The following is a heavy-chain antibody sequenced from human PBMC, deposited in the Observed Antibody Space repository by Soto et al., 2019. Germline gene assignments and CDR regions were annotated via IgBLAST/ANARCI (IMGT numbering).Heavy chain of an antibody. V-gene: IGHV2-5*02. Sequence: QITLKESGPTLVKPTQTLTLTCTFSGFSLSTSGVGVGWIRQPPGKALEWLALIYWDDDKRYSPSLKSRLTITKHTSKNQVGLTMTNMDPVDTATYYCAHRPSYCSGGLCYSGFDYWGQGTLVTVSS. CDR2: IYWDDDK. J-gene: IGHJ4*02. CDR1: GFSLSTSGVG. D-gene: IGHD2-15*01. CDR3: AHRPSYCSGGLCYSGFDY.